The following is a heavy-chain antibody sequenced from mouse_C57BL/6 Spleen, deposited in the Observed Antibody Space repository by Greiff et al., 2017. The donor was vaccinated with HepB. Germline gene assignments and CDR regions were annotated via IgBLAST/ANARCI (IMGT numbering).Heavy chain of an antibody. CDR1: GYSITSGYY. Sequence: EVKLMESGPGLVKPSQSLSLTCSVTGYSITSGYYWNWIRQFPGNKLEWMGYISYDGSNNYNPSLKNRISITRDTSKNQFFLKLNSVTTEDTATYYCARHYTGFAYWGQGTLVTVSA. V-gene: IGHV3-6*01. CDR2: ISYDGSN. CDR3: ARHYTGFAY. J-gene: IGHJ3*01. D-gene: IGHD2-12*01.